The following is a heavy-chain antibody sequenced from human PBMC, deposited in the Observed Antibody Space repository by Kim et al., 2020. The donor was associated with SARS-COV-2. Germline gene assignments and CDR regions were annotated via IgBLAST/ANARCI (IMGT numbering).Heavy chain of an antibody. CDR1: GFTFDDYA. CDR3: ANVIGGGGIVLPRGAFDI. V-gene: IGHV3-9*01. Sequence: GGSLRLSCAASGFTFDDYAMHWVRQAPGKGLEWVSGISWNSGSIGYADSVKGRFTISRDNAKNSLYLQMNSLRAEDTALYYCANVIGGGGIVLPRGAFDIWGQGTMVTVSS. CDR2: ISWNSGSI. J-gene: IGHJ3*02. D-gene: IGHD2-8*01.